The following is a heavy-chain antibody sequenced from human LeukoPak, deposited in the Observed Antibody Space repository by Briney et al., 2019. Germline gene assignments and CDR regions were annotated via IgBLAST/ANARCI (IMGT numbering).Heavy chain of an antibody. CDR1: GFTLINYA. Sequence: GGSLRLSCSASGFTLINYAMNWVRQAPGKGLEWVSTISASGGITYYADSVKGRFTISRDNSKNTLYLQMNSLRAEDTAVYYCARLRVAAAGNLKTSYYFDYWGQGTLVTVSS. D-gene: IGHD6-13*01. J-gene: IGHJ4*02. V-gene: IGHV3-23*01. CDR2: ISASGGIT. CDR3: ARLRVAAAGNLKTSYYFDY.